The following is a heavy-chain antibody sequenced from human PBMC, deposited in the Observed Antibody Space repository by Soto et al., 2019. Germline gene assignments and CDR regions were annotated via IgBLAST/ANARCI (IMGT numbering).Heavy chain of an antibody. D-gene: IGHD3-9*01. J-gene: IGHJ4*02. Sequence: ASVKVSCKASGYTFTSYGISWVRQAPGQGLEWMGWISAYNGNTNYAQKLQGRVTMTTDTPTSTAYMELRSLRSDDTAVYYCAAGVVDFDWSHPFDYWGQGTLVTVSS. CDR1: GYTFTSYG. V-gene: IGHV1-18*01. CDR3: AAGVVDFDWSHPFDY. CDR2: ISAYNGNT.